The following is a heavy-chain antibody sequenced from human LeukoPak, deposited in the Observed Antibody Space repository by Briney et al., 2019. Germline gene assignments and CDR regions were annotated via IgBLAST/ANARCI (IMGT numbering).Heavy chain of an antibody. D-gene: IGHD6-19*01. V-gene: IGHV3-30-3*01. CDR1: GFTFSSYA. CDR2: ISYDGSNK. CDR3: AREVGGWYMRYYFDY. J-gene: IGHJ4*02. Sequence: SGGSLRLSCAASGFTFSSYAMHWVRQAPGKGLEWVAVISYDGSNKYYADSVKGRFTISRDNSKNTLYLQMNSLRAEDMAVYYCAREVGGWYMRYYFDYWGQGTLVTVSS.